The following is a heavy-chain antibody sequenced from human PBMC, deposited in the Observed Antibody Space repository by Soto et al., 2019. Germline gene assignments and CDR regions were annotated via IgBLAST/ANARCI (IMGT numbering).Heavy chain of an antibody. CDR1: GYSFSSYW. CDR2: IYPGDSDT. J-gene: IGHJ6*02. CDR3: ARRASSSVTKPYGMDV. V-gene: IGHV5-51*01. D-gene: IGHD6-6*01. Sequence: PGESLKISCRGSGYSFSSYWIAWVRQMPGKGLEWMGIIYPGDSDTRYSPSFQGQVTISADKSVSTAYLQWSSLKASDTAMYYCARRASSSVTKPYGMDVWGQGTTVTVSS.